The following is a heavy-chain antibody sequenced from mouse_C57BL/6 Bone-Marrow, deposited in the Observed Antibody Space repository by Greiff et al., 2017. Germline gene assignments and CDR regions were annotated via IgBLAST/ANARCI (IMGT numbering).Heavy chain of an antibody. Sequence: EVQLQQSGAELVRPGASVMLSCTASGFNIKDDYLHWVKQRPEQRLERIGWIDPENGDTEYVSKFQGKATITADTSSNTAYLQLSSLTSEDTAVYYCTTFYYGSRNWYFDVWGTGTTVTGSS. D-gene: IGHD1-1*01. V-gene: IGHV14-4*01. CDR1: GFNIKDDY. CDR3: TTFYYGSRNWYFDV. J-gene: IGHJ1*03. CDR2: IDPENGDT.